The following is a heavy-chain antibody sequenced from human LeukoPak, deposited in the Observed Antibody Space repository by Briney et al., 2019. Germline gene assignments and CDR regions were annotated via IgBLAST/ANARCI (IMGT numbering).Heavy chain of an antibody. D-gene: IGHD2-15*01. Sequence: GGSLRLSCAASGFTFSSYAMSWVRQAPGKGLEWVSAISGSGGSTYYADSVKGRFTIFRDNSKNTLYLQMNSLRAEDTAVYYCAKPDCSGGSCYGTDYWGQGTLVTVSS. CDR1: GFTFSSYA. CDR2: ISGSGGST. J-gene: IGHJ4*02. V-gene: IGHV3-23*01. CDR3: AKPDCSGGSCYGTDY.